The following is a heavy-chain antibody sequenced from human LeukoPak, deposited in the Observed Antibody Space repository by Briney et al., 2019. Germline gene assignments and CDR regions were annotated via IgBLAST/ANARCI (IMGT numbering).Heavy chain of an antibody. Sequence: PGGSLRLSCAASGFTFSSYSMNWVRQAPGKGLEWVSSISSSSSYIYYADSVKGRFTISRDNAKNSLYLQMNSLRAEDTAVYYCARSTGYCSSTSCYIIDYWGQGTLVTVSS. V-gene: IGHV3-21*01. CDR1: GFTFSSYS. J-gene: IGHJ4*02. CDR2: ISSSSSYI. CDR3: ARSTGYCSSTSCYIIDY. D-gene: IGHD2-2*03.